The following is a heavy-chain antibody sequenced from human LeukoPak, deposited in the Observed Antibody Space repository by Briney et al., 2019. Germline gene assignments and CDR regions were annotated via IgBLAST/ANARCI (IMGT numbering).Heavy chain of an antibody. V-gene: IGHV3-33*01. Sequence: GGSLRLSCAASGFTFSSYGMHWVRQAPGKGLEWVAVIWYDGSNKYYADSVKGRFTISRDNAKNSLYLQMNSLRAEDTAVYYCARRTYGSGSYNDYWGQGTLVTVSS. J-gene: IGHJ4*02. CDR3: ARRTYGSGSYNDY. D-gene: IGHD3-10*01. CDR1: GFTFSSYG. CDR2: IWYDGSNK.